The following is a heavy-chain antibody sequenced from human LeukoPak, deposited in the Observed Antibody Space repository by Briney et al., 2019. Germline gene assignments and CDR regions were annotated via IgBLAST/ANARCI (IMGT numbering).Heavy chain of an antibody. V-gene: IGHV4-61*02. J-gene: IGHJ3*02. Sequence: PSQTLSLTCTVPGGSLTSGRYFWSWIRQPAGKGLEWIGRIYTSGSTNYNPSLKSRVTILVDTSKNQFSLKLSSVTAADTAVYYCARDERDSSPGAFDIWGQGTMVTVSS. D-gene: IGHD2/OR15-2a*01. CDR2: IYTSGST. CDR1: GGSLTSGRYF. CDR3: ARDERDSSPGAFDI.